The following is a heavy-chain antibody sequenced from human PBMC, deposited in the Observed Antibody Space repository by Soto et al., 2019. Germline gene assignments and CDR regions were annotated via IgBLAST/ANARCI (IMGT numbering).Heavy chain of an antibody. CDR3: ARLARYCTNGVCYTFYFDY. CDR1: GGSISSSSYY. V-gene: IGHV4-39*01. J-gene: IGHJ4*02. CDR2: FYYGGST. Sequence: QLQLQESGPGLVKPSETLSLTCAVSGGSISSSSYYWGWIRQPPGKGLEWIGNFYYGGSTYYNPSLKSLVTISVDTSKKQFSLKLSSVTAADPAVYYCARLARYCTNGVCYTFYFDYWGQGTLVTVSS. D-gene: IGHD2-8*01.